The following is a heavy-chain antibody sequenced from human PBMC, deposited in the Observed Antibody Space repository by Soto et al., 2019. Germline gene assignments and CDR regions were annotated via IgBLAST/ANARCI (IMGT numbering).Heavy chain of an antibody. Sequence: QVQLQESGPGLVKPSQTLSLTCSVSGGSITSGAYYWSWIRQHPGTGLEWIGFIYYSGRTYYNPSLKSRVTISLDTSENQFPLKLNSVTAADTAVYYCARDLRGGTLFDYWGQGALVTVSS. CDR2: IYYSGRT. CDR3: ARDLRGGTLFDY. J-gene: IGHJ4*02. CDR1: GGSITSGAYY. V-gene: IGHV4-31*03. D-gene: IGHD3-10*01.